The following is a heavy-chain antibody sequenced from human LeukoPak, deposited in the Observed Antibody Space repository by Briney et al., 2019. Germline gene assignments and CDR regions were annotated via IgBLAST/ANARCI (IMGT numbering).Heavy chain of an antibody. CDR3: ARAPGSSGYCDY. Sequence: GGSLRLSCAASGFTFSSYSMNWVRQAPGKGLEWVSSISSSSSYIYYADSVKGRFTISRDNAKNSLYLQMNSLRAEDTAVYYCARAPGSSGYCDYWGQGTLVTVSS. V-gene: IGHV3-21*01. D-gene: IGHD3-22*01. CDR1: GFTFSSYS. J-gene: IGHJ4*02. CDR2: ISSSSSYI.